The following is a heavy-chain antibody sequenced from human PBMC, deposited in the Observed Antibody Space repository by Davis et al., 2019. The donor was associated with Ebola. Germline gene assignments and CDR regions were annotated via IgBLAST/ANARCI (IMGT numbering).Heavy chain of an antibody. CDR2: INAGNGNT. V-gene: IGHV1-3*01. J-gene: IGHJ4*02. CDR3: ARDTSSSPFDY. Sequence: AASVKVSCKASGYTFTSYAMHWVRQAPGQRLEWMGWINAGNGNTKYSQKFQGRVTITRDTSASTAYMELRSLRSDDTAVYYCARDTSSSPFDYWGQGTLVTVSS. CDR1: GYTFTSYA. D-gene: IGHD6-13*01.